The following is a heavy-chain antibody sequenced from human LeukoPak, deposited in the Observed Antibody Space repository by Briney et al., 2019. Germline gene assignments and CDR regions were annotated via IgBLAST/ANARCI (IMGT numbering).Heavy chain of an antibody. CDR1: GYSISSGYY. D-gene: IGHD6-19*01. Sequence: SETLSLTSAVSGYSISSGYYWGWIRQPPGKGLEWIGSIYHSGSTYYNPSLKSRVTISVDTSKNQFSLKLSSVTAADTAVYYCAGPQYSSGWYFAFDIWGQGTMVTVSS. J-gene: IGHJ3*02. V-gene: IGHV4-38-2*01. CDR2: IYHSGST. CDR3: AGPQYSSGWYFAFDI.